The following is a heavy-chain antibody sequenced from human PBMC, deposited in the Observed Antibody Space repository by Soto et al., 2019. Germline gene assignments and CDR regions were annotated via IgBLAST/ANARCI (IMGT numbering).Heavy chain of an antibody. J-gene: IGHJ3*02. CDR3: ARDTFTPNAMVTWAFDI. CDR2: ISAYNGDT. Sequence: GQLVQSGAEVKRPGASVKVSCRASGYTFTSYGISWVRQAPGQGLEGMGWISAYNGDTKLSQKFEARVSMTTDTTTNTAYMELRRPRSDDTADYDCARDTFTPNAMVTWAFDIWGQGTMVTVSS. CDR1: GYTFTSYG. D-gene: IGHD5-18*01. V-gene: IGHV1-18*01.